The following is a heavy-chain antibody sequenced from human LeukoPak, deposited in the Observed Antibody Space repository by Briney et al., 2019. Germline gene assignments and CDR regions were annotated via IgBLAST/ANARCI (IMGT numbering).Heavy chain of an antibody. D-gene: IGHD3-10*01. CDR3: AKVAKYYYGPETYYFFEQ. CDR1: GFTFSSRDW. CDR2: INQDGTEK. J-gene: IGHJ4*02. Sequence: HPGGSLRLSCVASGFTFSSRDWMSWVRQAPGKGLEWVANINQDGTEKYYVDSVKGRFTVSRDYAKNSLYLQMNSLRVEDTAVYYCAKVAKYYYGPETYYFFEQWGQGTPVTASS. V-gene: IGHV3-7*01.